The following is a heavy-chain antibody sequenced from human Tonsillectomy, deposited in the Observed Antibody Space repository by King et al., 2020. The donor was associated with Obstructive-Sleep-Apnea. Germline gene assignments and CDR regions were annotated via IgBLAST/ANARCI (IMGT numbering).Heavy chain of an antibody. Sequence: VQLVESGGGLVQPGGSLRLSCAASGFTFSSYWMHWVRQAPGKGLVWVSRIGSDGSSTSCADSVKGRFTISRDNAKNTLYLQMSSLRAEDPAVYYCASAYHTTYSGSQTAPGYYGLDVRDQGTTVTVSS. CDR1: GFTFSSYW. D-gene: IGHD1-26*01. V-gene: IGHV3-74*01. CDR2: IGSDGSST. J-gene: IGHJ6*02. CDR3: ASAYHTTYSGSQTAPGYYGLDV.